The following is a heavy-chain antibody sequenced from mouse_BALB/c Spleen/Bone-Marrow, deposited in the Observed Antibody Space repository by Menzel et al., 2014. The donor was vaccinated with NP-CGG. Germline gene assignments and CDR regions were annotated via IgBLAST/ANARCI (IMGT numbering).Heavy chain of an antibody. CDR1: GYTFTSYV. CDR3: ARGGYGSWFAY. Sequence: EVKLQESGPELAKPGASVKMSCKASGYTFTSYVMHWVEQKPGQGLEWIGYINPYNDGTKYNEKFKGKATLTSDKSSSTAYMELSSLTSEDSAVYYCARGGYGSWFAYWGQGTLVTVSA. J-gene: IGHJ3*01. D-gene: IGHD2-2*01. CDR2: INPYNDGT. V-gene: IGHV1-14*01.